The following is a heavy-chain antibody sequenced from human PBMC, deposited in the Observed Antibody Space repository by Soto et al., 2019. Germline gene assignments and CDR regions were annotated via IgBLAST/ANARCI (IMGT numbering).Heavy chain of an antibody. Sequence: ASVKASCKASGYTFTSYGISWVRQAPGQGLEWMGWISAYNGNTNYAQNLQGRVTMTTDTSTSTASMELRTLRSDDTAVYYCARDSSGYYYYYYGMDVWGQGTTVTVSS. V-gene: IGHV1-18*01. J-gene: IGHJ6*02. CDR3: ARDSSGYYYYYYGMDV. CDR1: GYTFTSYG. D-gene: IGHD3-22*01. CDR2: ISAYNGNT.